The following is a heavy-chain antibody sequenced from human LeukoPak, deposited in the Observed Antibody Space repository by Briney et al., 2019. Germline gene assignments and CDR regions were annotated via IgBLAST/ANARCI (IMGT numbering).Heavy chain of an antibody. CDR2: IYYSGST. CDR1: GGDISRRGYY. CDR3: CSTDGSYWDY. V-gene: IGHV4-31*03. D-gene: IGHD2-8*02. J-gene: IGHJ4*02. Sequence: PSETLSLTCTISGGDISRRGYYWGWIRQHAGKGLEWIGYIYYSGSTYYNPSLKSRVTMSVDTSENQFSLKLSSVTAADTVVYYGCSTDGSYWDYWSQGTLVTVSS.